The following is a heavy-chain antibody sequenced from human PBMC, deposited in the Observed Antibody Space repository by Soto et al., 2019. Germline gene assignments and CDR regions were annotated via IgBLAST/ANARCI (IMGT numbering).Heavy chain of an antibody. CDR2: INHSGST. J-gene: IGHJ5*02. CDR3: ARGEGRLVGTWFDP. V-gene: IGHV4-34*01. Sequence: SETLSLTCDVYGGSFSRYYWNWIRQPPGKGLEWLGEINHSGSTNYNPSLESRVTISLDTSKNQFSLKLTSVTAADTAVYYCARGEGRLVGTWFDPWGQGTLVT. D-gene: IGHD5-12*01. CDR1: GGSFSRYY.